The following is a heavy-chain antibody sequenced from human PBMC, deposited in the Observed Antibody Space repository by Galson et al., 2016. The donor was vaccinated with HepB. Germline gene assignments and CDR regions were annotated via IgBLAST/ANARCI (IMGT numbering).Heavy chain of an antibody. V-gene: IGHV4-59*08. CDR1: GGSISNYY. J-gene: IGHJ6*02. D-gene: IGHD3-10*01. CDR3: ARLGNYGSFLDV. Sequence: SETLSLTCTVSGGSISNYYWSWIRQPPGKGLEWIGYIYYSGSTNYNPSLKSRVTISVDTSKNQFSLNLDSVTAADTAVYYCARLGNYGSFLDVWGRGTTVTVSS. CDR2: IYYSGST.